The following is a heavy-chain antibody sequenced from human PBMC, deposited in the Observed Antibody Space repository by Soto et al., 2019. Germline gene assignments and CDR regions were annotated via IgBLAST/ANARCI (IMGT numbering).Heavy chain of an antibody. Sequence: PGGSLRLSCAASGFDFRSYGIHWVRQAPGKGLEWVAAASYDGSERFYADSAKGRFTVSKAISKNTVILEMSALRHEDTAVYFCARDSGWPILNLDSWGQGTLVTVSS. J-gene: IGHJ4*02. CDR3: ARDSGWPILNLDS. CDR1: GFDFRSYG. D-gene: IGHD3-10*01. CDR2: ASYDGSER. V-gene: IGHV3-30*03.